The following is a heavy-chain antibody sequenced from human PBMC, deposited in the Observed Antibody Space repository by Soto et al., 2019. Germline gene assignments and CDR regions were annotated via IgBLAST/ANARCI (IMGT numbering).Heavy chain of an antibody. CDR1: GFIVSSNY. Sequence: EVQLVETGGGLIQPGGSLRLSCAASGFIVSSNYMNWVRQAPGKGLEWVSFIYSGGSTYYADSVKGRFTISRDKSKYTLNLQRNSLKAEDKAVYYCARDRYSGYEGQYYYCGLVVWGQGTTVTVSS. D-gene: IGHD5-12*01. J-gene: IGHJ6*02. CDR3: ARDRYSGYEGQYYYCGLVV. V-gene: IGHV3-53*02. CDR2: IYSGGST.